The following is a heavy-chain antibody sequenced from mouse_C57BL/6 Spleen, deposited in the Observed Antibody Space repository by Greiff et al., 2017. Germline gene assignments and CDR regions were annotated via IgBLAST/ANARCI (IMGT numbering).Heavy chain of an antibody. CDR2: IDPENGDT. D-gene: IGHD2-2*01. CDR3: TLYEGYY. J-gene: IGHJ2*01. V-gene: IGHV14-4*01. CDR1: GFNIKDDY. Sequence: EVKLMESGAELVRPGASVKLSCTASGFNIKDDYMHWVKQRPEQGLEWIGWIDPENGDTEYASKFQGKATITADTSSNTAYLQLSSLTSEDTAVYYCTLYEGYYWGQGTTLTVSS.